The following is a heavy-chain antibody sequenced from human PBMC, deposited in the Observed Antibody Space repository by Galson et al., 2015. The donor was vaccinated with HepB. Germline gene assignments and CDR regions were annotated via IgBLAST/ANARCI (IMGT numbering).Heavy chain of an antibody. CDR1: GFTFNTAW. Sequence: SLRLSCAASGFTFNTAWMSWVRQAPGKGLEWVAQIKCITDGGTTDYAAPVKGRFTISRDDSRNRLYLQLNSLKIEDTGVYYCTTWGGDYVGHWGQGTLVTVSS. V-gene: IGHV3-15*01. D-gene: IGHD4-17*01. CDR2: IKCITDGGTT. CDR3: TTWGGDYVGH. J-gene: IGHJ5*02.